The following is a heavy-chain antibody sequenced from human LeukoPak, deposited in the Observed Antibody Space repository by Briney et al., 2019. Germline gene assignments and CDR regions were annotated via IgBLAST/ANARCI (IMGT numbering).Heavy chain of an antibody. CDR3: ARGYSSSSPYFDY. V-gene: IGHV3-21*01. Sequence: GGSLRLSCAASGFTFSSYSMNWVRQAPGKGLEWVSSISRSSSYIYYADSVKGRFTISRDNAKNSLYLQMNSLRAEDTAVYYCARGYSSSSPYFDYWGQGTLVTVSS. D-gene: IGHD6-6*01. CDR2: ISRSSSYI. J-gene: IGHJ4*02. CDR1: GFTFSSYS.